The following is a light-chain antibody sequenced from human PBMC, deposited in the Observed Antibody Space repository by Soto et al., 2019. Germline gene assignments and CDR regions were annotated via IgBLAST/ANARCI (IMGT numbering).Light chain of an antibody. CDR3: QQYNNWPPLT. CDR1: QTVSSN. J-gene: IGKJ4*01. CDR2: GAS. Sequence: EIVLTQSPATLSVSPGETVTLSCRASQTVSSNLAWYQQKPGQAPRLLISGASTRATGIPDRFSGTGSGTEFTLTISSLQSEDSAVYYCQQYNNWPPLTFGGGTKVEIK. V-gene: IGKV3-15*01.